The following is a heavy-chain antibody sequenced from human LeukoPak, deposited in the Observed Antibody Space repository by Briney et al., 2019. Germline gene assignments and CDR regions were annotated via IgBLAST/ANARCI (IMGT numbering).Heavy chain of an antibody. Sequence: SETLSLTCAVSGGSILTTNWWSWVRQPPGKGLEWIGEVHLSGASNYNPSLKSRVNMSIDKSKNQLSLEPTSVTAADTAIYYCTRESGAFSPFGFWGQGTLVTVSS. CDR1: GGSILTTNW. J-gene: IGHJ4*02. CDR2: VHLSGAS. V-gene: IGHV4-4*02. D-gene: IGHD1-26*01. CDR3: TRESGAFSPFGF.